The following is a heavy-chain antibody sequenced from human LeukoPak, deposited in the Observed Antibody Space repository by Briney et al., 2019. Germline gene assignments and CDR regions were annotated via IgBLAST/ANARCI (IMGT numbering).Heavy chain of an antibody. CDR3: ARAKREKYCSSTSCYRPVYYYYMDV. CDR1: GFTFRSNA. Sequence: PGGSLRLSCAASGFTFRSNAIHWVRQAPGKGLEWVSYISSSSSTIYYADSVKGRFTISRDNAKNSLYLQMNSLRAEDTAVYYCARAKREKYCSSTSCYRPVYYYYMDVWGKGTTVTVSS. D-gene: IGHD2-2*01. J-gene: IGHJ6*03. CDR2: ISSSSSTI. V-gene: IGHV3-48*01.